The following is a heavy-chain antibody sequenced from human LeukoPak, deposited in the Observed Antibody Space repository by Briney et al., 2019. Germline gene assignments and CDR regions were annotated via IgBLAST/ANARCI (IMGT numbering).Heavy chain of an antibody. CDR2: IDTTTGNP. D-gene: IGHD3-10*01. Sequence: GGSVKVSCKASGYPFSAHFLNWVRQAPGQGLEWMGNIDTTTGNPRYAQDFTGRFVFSLDTSVSTAYLQITSLKADDTAAYYCVRGTPTPGMDYWGQGTQVTVSS. V-gene: IGHV7-4-1*02. J-gene: IGHJ4*02. CDR3: VRGTPTPGMDY. CDR1: GYPFSAHF.